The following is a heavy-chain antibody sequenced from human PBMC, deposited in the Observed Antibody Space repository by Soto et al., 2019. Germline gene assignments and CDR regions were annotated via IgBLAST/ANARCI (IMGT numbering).Heavy chain of an antibody. Sequence: GGSLRLSCAASGLTFSSYGMHWVLQAPGKGLEWVAVIPYDGSNKYYADSVEGRFTISRDNFKNILYLQMNSLRAEETAIYYCPRASGETYPGSRVFDSSGQGTQVTVPS. J-gene: IGHJ4*02. V-gene: IGHV3-30*03. CDR1: GLTFSSYG. CDR2: IPYDGSNK. CDR3: PRASGETYPGSRVFDS. D-gene: IGHD3-10*01.